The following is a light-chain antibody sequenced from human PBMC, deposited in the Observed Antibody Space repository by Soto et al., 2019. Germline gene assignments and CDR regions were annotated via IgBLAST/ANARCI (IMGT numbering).Light chain of an antibody. Sequence: DIVMTQSPDSLAVSLGERATINCKSSQGVLDSSNSKNYINWYQQKPGQPPKLLIYRASNRESGVPDRFSGSGSGTGFTLTISSLQAEDVATYYCQQCYSSPLSFGGGSKVEIK. J-gene: IGKJ4*01. V-gene: IGKV4-1*01. CDR3: QQCYSSPLS. CDR1: QGVLDSSNSKNY. CDR2: RAS.